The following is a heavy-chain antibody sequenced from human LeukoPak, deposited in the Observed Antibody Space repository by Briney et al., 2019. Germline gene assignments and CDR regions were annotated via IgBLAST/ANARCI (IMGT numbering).Heavy chain of an antibody. J-gene: IGHJ6*02. D-gene: IGHD5-18*01. Sequence: GASVKVSCKASGYTFTGYYMHWVRQAPGQGLEWMGWINPNSGGTNYAQKFQGWVTMTRDTSISTAYMELSKLRSDDTAVYYCARDCARVDTAILYGMDVWGQGTTVTVSS. CDR3: ARDCARVDTAILYGMDV. CDR1: GYTFTGYY. V-gene: IGHV1-2*04. CDR2: INPNSGGT.